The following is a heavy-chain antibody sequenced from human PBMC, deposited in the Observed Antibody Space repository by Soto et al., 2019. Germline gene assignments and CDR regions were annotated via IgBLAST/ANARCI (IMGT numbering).Heavy chain of an antibody. Sequence: EVQLVESGGGLVQPGGSLKLSCTASGFRVTDSAMDWVRQAAGKGLEWVGRIRSKGNIHATTYGESVKGRFSISRDHSKNTLFLQMDSLRVEDTAIYYCAKDQYSYGYGEDSFDCWGQGTLVTVSS. D-gene: IGHD5-18*01. CDR1: GFRVTDSA. V-gene: IGHV3-73*02. CDR2: IRSKGNIHAT. J-gene: IGHJ4*02. CDR3: AKDQYSYGYGEDSFDC.